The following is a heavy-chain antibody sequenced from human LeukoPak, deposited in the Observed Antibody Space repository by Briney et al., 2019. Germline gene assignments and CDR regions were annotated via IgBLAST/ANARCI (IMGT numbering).Heavy chain of an antibody. CDR2: IWYDGTDK. CDR3: AKVGYSSSWNYYYYGMDV. CDR1: GFTFNSFA. J-gene: IGHJ6*02. Sequence: QAGGSLRLSCAASGFTFNSFAMHWVRQAPAKGLEWVAVIWYDGTDKYYTDSVKGRLTISRDNSKNTLFLQMTSLRAEDTGVYYCAKVGYSSSWNYYYYGMDVWGQGTTVTVSS. V-gene: IGHV3-33*06. D-gene: IGHD6-13*01.